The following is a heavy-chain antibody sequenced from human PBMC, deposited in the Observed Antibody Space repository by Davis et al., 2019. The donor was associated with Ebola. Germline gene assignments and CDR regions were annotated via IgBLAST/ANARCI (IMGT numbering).Heavy chain of an antibody. CDR2: IGGSGGST. Sequence: GGSLRLSCEAFGFTFSSYALNWVRQAPGKGLEWISVIGGSGGSTYYAGSVKGRFTISRDNSKNTLYLQMNSLRAEDTAVYYCAKGISGSCYSGVDYWGQGTLVTVSS. V-gene: IGHV3-23*01. CDR1: GFTFSSYA. J-gene: IGHJ4*02. CDR3: AKGISGSCYSGVDY. D-gene: IGHD2-15*01.